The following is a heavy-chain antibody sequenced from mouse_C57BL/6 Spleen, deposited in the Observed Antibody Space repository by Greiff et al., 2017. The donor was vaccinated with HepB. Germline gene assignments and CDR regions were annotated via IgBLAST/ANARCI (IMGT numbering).Heavy chain of an antibody. D-gene: IGHD2-1*01. CDR1: GFNIKDDY. CDR3: TLRVDYGNPWFAY. CDR2: IDPENGDT. Sequence: EVKLMESGAELVRPGASVKLSCTASGFNIKDDYMHWVKQRPEQGLEWIGWIDPENGDTEYASKFQGKATITADTSSNTAYLQLSSLTSEDTAVYYCTLRVDYGNPWFAYWGQGTLVTVSA. V-gene: IGHV14-4*01. J-gene: IGHJ3*01.